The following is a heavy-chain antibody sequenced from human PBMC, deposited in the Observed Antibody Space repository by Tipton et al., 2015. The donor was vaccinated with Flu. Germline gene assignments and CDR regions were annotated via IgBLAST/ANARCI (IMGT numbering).Heavy chain of an antibody. V-gene: IGHV4-38-2*01. D-gene: IGHD4-17*01. CDR1: GASVGSPYC. Sequence: TLSLTCSVSGASVGSPYCWGWVRQPPGKGLEWIGNICPGSPYYNPSLKSRVTISVDTSKNQFSLKLTSVTAADTAVYYCARLTTRSNCPDYWGQGTLVTVSS. J-gene: IGHJ4*01. CDR2: ICPGSP. CDR3: ARLTTRSNCPDY.